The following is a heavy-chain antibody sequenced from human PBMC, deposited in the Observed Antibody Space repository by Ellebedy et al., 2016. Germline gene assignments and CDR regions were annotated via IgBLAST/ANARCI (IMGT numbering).Heavy chain of an antibody. CDR1: GFSFSDYY. CDR2: IGSRTNAK. V-gene: IGHV3-11*06. Sequence: GGSLRLXCEASGFSFSDYYMSWIRQAPGKGLEWISSIGSRTNAKSYADSVKGRFTISRDNSKNTLYLQMGSLRTEDMAVYYCARVGALTLDYWGQGTLVTVSS. CDR3: ARVGALTLDY. J-gene: IGHJ4*02. D-gene: IGHD3-16*01.